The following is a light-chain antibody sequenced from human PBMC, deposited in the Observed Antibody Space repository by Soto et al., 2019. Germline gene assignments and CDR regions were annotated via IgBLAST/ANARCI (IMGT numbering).Light chain of an antibody. Sequence: QSVLTQPPSVSGAPGQRGSISCTGSTSNIGAGYHVHWYQQFPGTAPKLLMYDNTNRPSGVPDRFSGSKSGTSASLAITGLQAEDEADYYCQSYDSSLSSYVFGTGTKLTVL. V-gene: IGLV1-40*01. CDR1: TSNIGAGYH. J-gene: IGLJ1*01. CDR3: QSYDSSLSSYV. CDR2: DNT.